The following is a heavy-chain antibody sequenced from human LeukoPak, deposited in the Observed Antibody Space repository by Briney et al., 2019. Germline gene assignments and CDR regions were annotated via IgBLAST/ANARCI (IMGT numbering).Heavy chain of an antibody. CDR1: GFTFSSYW. CDR2: INSDGSST. CDR3: AKALYCSGGSCYSGPDY. J-gene: IGHJ4*02. D-gene: IGHD2-15*01. Sequence: GGSLRLSCAASGFTFSSYWMHWVRQAPGKGLVWVSRINSDGSSTSYADSVKGRFTISRDNAKNTLYLQMNSLRAEDTAVYYCAKALYCSGGSCYSGPDYWGQGTLVTVSS. V-gene: IGHV3-74*01.